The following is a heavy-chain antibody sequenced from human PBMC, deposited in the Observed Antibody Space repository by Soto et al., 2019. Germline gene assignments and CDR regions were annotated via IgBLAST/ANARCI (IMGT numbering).Heavy chain of an antibody. CDR1: GFTFSTYE. J-gene: IGHJ4*02. CDR2: ISVSGNII. Sequence: GGSLRLSCAASGFTFSTYEFNWVRQAPGRGLEWISYISVSGNIIKYAESVKGRFTISRDNAENSLHLHMSNLRVDDTALYFCVRDTMRASAAASLDYWGQGTQVTAPQ. D-gene: IGHD2-2*01. V-gene: IGHV3-48*03. CDR3: VRDTMRASAAASLDY.